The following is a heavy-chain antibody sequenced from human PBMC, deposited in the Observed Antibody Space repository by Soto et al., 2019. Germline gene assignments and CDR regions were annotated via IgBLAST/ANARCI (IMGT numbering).Heavy chain of an antibody. Sequence: EVQLLESGGGLVQPGGSLRLSCAASGFTFSSYAMRWVRQAPVKGLEWVSAISGSGDSTYYADSVKGRFTISRDNSKNTLYLQMNSLRAEDTAVYYCARQGSGSYCDLGGQGTLVTVCS. CDR3: ARQGSGSYCDL. J-gene: IGHJ5*02. D-gene: IGHD1-26*01. CDR1: GFTFSSYA. V-gene: IGHV3-23*01. CDR2: ISGSGDST.